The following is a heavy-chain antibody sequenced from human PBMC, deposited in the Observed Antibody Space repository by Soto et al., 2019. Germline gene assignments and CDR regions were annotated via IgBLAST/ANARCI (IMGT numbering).Heavy chain of an antibody. CDR2: IYYSGST. D-gene: IGHD4-4*01. J-gene: IGHJ4*02. Sequence: PSETLSLTCTVSGGSISSYYWSWIRQPPGKGLEWIGYIYYSGSTNYNPSLKSRVTISVDRSKNQFSLKLSSVTAADTAVYYCARGMTTVTTIDYWGQGNLVTVSS. CDR1: GGSISSYY. V-gene: IGHV4-59*12. CDR3: ARGMTTVTTIDY.